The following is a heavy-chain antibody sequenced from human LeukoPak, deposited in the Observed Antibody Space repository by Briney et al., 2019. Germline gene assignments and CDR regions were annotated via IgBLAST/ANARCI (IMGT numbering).Heavy chain of an antibody. J-gene: IGHJ6*02. V-gene: IGHV3-11*01. CDR3: ARVSQDYDFWSGYGDYYGMDV. Sequence: GGSLRLSCAASGFTFSDYYMSWIRQAPGTGLEWVSYISSSGSTIYYADSVKGRFTISRDNVKNPLYLQMNSLRAEDTAVYYCARVSQDYDFWSGYGDYYGMDVWGQGTTVTVSS. CDR2: ISSSGSTI. D-gene: IGHD3-3*01. CDR1: GFTFSDYY.